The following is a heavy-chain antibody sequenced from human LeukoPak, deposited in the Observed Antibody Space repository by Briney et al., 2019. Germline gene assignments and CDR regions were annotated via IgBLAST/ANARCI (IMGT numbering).Heavy chain of an antibody. CDR1: GSTFSSYA. D-gene: IGHD5-12*01. V-gene: IGHV3-23*01. CDR2: ISGSGGST. J-gene: IGHJ4*02. Sequence: GGSLRLSCAASGSTFSSYAMSWVRQAPGKGLEWVSAISGSGGSTYYADSVKGRFTISRDNSKNTLYLQMNSLRAEDTAVYYCAKGAARGYSGYDPYFDYWGQGTLVTVSS. CDR3: AKGAARGYSGYDPYFDY.